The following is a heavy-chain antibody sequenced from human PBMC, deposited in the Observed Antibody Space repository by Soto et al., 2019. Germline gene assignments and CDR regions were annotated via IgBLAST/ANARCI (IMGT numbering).Heavy chain of an antibody. CDR3: ARRPVINYGMDV. J-gene: IGHJ6*04. D-gene: IGHD3-10*01. CDR2: IYYCGST. Sequence: QLQLQESGPGLVKPSETLSLTCTVSGGSISSSSYYWGWIRQPPGKGLEWIGSIYYCGSTYYHPSLKSRATISVDTSKNQFSLKLSSVTAADTAVHYCARRPVINYGMDVSGEGTTVTVSS. V-gene: IGHV4-39*01. CDR1: GGSISSSSYY.